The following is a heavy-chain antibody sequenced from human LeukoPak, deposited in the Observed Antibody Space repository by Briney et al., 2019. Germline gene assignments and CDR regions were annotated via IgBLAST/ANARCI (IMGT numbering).Heavy chain of an antibody. Sequence: SQTLSLTRTVSGVSISSGDYYWSWIRQPPGKGLEWIGYIYYSGSTYYNPSLKSRVTISVDTSKNQFSLKLSSVTAADTAAYYCARDDIVKYGMDVWGQGTTVTVSS. J-gene: IGHJ6*02. CDR1: GVSISSGDYY. CDR3: ARDDIVKYGMDV. V-gene: IGHV4-30-4*01. D-gene: IGHD5-12*01. CDR2: IYYSGST.